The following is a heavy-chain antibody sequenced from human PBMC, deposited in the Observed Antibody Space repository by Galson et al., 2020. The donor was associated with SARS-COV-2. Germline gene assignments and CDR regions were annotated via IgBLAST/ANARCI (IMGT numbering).Heavy chain of an antibody. CDR3: AKDFPYCINGLCHMICDY. J-gene: IGHJ4*02. CDR1: GFTFSSYG. CDR2: IRYDGSNK. V-gene: IGHV3-30*02. D-gene: IGHD2-8*01. Sequence: GGSLRLSCAASGFTFSSYGMHWVRQAPGKGLEWVAYIRYDGSNKYYADYVKGRFTISRDNSKNTLYLQMNSLRAEDTAVYYCAKDFPYCINGLCHMICDYWGQGTLVTVSS.